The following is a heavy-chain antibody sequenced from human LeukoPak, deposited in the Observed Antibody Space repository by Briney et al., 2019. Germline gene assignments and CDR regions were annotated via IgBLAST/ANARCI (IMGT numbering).Heavy chain of an antibody. D-gene: IGHD1-26*01. CDR1: GYTFTSYG. CDR3: AKDCKYSGSYCPEYFDY. CDR2: ISAYNGNT. Sequence: GASVKVSCKASGYTFTSYGISWVRQAPGQGLEWMGWISAYNGNTNYAQKLQGRVTMTTDTSTSTAYMELRSLRSDDTAVYYCAKDCKYSGSYCPEYFDYWGQGTLVTVSS. V-gene: IGHV1-18*01. J-gene: IGHJ4*02.